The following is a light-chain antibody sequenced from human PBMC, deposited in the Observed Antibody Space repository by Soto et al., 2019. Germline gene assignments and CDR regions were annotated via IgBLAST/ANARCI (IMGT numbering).Light chain of an antibody. J-gene: IGLJ3*02. CDR3: SAWDYSLTGRV. Sequence: QPVLTQPPSASGTPGQRVTISCSGTRSNVGVNSVSWYQQVPGTAPKLLVYENDQRPSGVPARFSASKSGTSDSLAISGLRSEDEADYYCSAWDYSLTGRVFGGGTQLTVL. CDR1: RSNVGVNS. CDR2: END. V-gene: IGLV1-47*01.